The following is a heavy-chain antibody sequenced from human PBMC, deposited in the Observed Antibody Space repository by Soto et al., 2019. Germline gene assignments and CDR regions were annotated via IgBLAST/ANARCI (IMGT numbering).Heavy chain of an antibody. CDR2: ISGSGSTT. V-gene: IGHV3-23*01. CDR1: GFTFITYA. CDR3: AHPRGYGVFDAYDI. Sequence: WGSLRLSCTASGFTFITYAIIFVRHSPGKGLEWVSAISGSGSTTYYADSVKGRFTISRDNSINRLYLQMNSLRTEDTAVYYCAHPRGYGVFDAYDIWGQGAMVTVSS. J-gene: IGHJ3*02. D-gene: IGHD4-17*01.